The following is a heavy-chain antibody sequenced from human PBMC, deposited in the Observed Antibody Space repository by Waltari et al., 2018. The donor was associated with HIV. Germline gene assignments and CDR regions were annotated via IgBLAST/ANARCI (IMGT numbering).Heavy chain of an antibody. CDR1: GGTFSSYG. D-gene: IGHD2-15*01. V-gene: IGHV1-69*04. J-gene: IGHJ4*02. CDR3: AAADVVGIKEADLSH. CDR2: VIPCLGIA. Sequence: QVQLVQSGAEVKKPGSSVKVSCKASGGTFSSYGINWVRQAPGQGLEWMGRVIPCLGIANYARQFQGRVTITADRSTSTAYMELSGLKSGDTAVYFCAAADVVGIKEADLSHWGQGTLVTVSS.